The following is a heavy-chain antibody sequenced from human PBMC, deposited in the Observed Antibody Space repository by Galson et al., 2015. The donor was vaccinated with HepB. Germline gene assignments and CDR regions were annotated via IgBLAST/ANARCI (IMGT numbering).Heavy chain of an antibody. D-gene: IGHD4-17*01. V-gene: IGHV3-30*18. J-gene: IGHJ4*02. Sequence: SLRLSCAASGFTFSSYGMHWVRQAPGKGLGWVAVISYDGSNKYYADSVKGRFTISRDNSKNTLYLQMNSLRAEDTAVYYCAKDATVTTSALYYFDYWGQGTLVTVSS. CDR2: ISYDGSNK. CDR1: GFTFSSYG. CDR3: AKDATVTTSALYYFDY.